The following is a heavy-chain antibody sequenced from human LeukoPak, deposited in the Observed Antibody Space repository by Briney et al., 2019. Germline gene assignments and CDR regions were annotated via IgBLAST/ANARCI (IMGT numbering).Heavy chain of an antibody. J-gene: IGHJ5*01. CDR2: IKGDGIEK. CDR1: GFSFSRYW. D-gene: IGHD3-10*01. V-gene: IGHV3-7*01. CDR3: AKEGAYPIITYDS. Sequence: GGSLRLSCAASGFSFSRYWMNWVRQAPGKGLEWVANIKGDGIEKNYVDSVKGRFSISRDNAMNSLYLQMDCLRAEDTAVYYCAKEGAYPIITYDSWGQGALVTVSS.